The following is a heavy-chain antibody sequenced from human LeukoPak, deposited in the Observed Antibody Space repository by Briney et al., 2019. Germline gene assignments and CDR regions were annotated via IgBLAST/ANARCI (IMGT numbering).Heavy chain of an antibody. V-gene: IGHV1-46*01. CDR2: ISPSGGST. D-gene: IGHD4/OR15-4a*01. CDR1: GYTFTSYC. J-gene: IGHJ4*02. CDR3: ARVFTSVRYGVDY. Sequence: ASVKVSCKASGYTFTSYCMHWVRQAPGQGLEWMGIISPSGGSTSYAQKFQGRVTMTRDTSTSTVYMELSSLRSEDTAVYYCARVFTSVRYGVDYWGQGTLVTVSS.